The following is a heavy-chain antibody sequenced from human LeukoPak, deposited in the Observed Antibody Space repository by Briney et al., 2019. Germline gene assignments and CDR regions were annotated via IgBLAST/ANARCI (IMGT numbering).Heavy chain of an antibody. J-gene: IGHJ6*03. CDR3: ARTNIAARLSYYYMDV. Sequence: SVKVSCKASGGTFSSYAISWVRQAPGQGLEWMGRIIPIFGTANYAQKFQGRVTITTDEFTSTAYMELSSLRSEDTAVYYCARTNIAARLSYYYMDVWGKGTTVTVSS. CDR1: GGTFSSYA. D-gene: IGHD6-6*01. V-gene: IGHV1-69*05. CDR2: IIPIFGTA.